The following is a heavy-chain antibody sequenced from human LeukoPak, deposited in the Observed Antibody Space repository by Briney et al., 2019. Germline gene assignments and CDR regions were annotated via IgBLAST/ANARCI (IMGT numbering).Heavy chain of an antibody. CDR2: IYHSGST. V-gene: IGHV4-39*07. D-gene: IGHD5-12*01. Sequence: PSETLSLTCTVSGDSISTSKSYWGWIRQPPLKGLEWIGSIYHSGSTYYNPSLKSRVTISVDTSKNQFSLKLSSVTAADTAVYYCARTKSVTTKPFDPWGQGTLVTVSS. CDR3: ARTKSVTTKPFDP. CDR1: GDSISTSKSY. J-gene: IGHJ5*02.